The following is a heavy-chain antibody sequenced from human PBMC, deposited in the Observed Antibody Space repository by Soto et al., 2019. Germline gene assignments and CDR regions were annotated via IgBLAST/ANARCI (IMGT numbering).Heavy chain of an antibody. V-gene: IGHV1-8*01. CDR3: ARVKGIVVLPAADLNWFDP. Sequence: ASVKVSCKASGYTFTSYDINWVRQATGQWLKWMGWMNPNSGNTGYAQKFQGRVTMTRNTSISTAYMELSSLRSEDTAVYYCARVKGIVVLPAADLNWFDPWGQGTLVTVSS. J-gene: IGHJ5*02. CDR2: MNPNSGNT. D-gene: IGHD2-2*01. CDR1: GYTFTSYD.